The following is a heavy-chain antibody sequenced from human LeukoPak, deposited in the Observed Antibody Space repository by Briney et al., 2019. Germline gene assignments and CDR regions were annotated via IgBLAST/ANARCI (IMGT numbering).Heavy chain of an antibody. Sequence: GGSLRLSCAASGFTFSNYEMNWVRQAPGKGLEWVSSISSSSSYIYYADSVKGRFTISRDNAKNSLYLQMNSLRAEDTAVYYCARVDGYNLGYWGQGTLVTVSS. D-gene: IGHD5-24*01. CDR3: ARVDGYNLGY. V-gene: IGHV3-21*01. CDR1: GFTFSNYE. CDR2: ISSSSSYI. J-gene: IGHJ4*02.